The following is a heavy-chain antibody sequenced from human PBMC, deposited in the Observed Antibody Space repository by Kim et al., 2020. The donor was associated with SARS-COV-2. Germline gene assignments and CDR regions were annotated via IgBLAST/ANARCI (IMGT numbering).Heavy chain of an antibody. D-gene: IGHD1-1*01. CDR2: INPHTWGP. V-gene: IGHV1-2*02. CDR3: ARDWFFVNWYFVY. CDR1: GYPFIGYY. J-gene: IGHJ4*02. Sequence: ASVKVSCKASGYPFIGYYLHWVRQAPGRGLEWMGWINPHTWGPAYAQSFQGRVTMTRDTSTGTAYMELGSLKSDDTALYYCARDWFFVNWYFVYWGQGT.